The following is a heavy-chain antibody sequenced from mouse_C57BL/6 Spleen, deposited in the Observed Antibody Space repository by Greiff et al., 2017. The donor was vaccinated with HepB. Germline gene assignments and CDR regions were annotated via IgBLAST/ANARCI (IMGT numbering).Heavy chain of an antibody. D-gene: IGHD3-2*02. Sequence: QVQLQQSGPELVKPGASVKISCKASGYAFSSSWMNWVKQRPGKGLEWIGRIYPGDGDTNYNGKFKGKATLTADKSSSTAYMQLSSLTSEDSAVYFCARLRLDYFDYWGQGTTLTVSS. V-gene: IGHV1-82*01. CDR1: GYAFSSSW. CDR2: IYPGDGDT. CDR3: ARLRLDYFDY. J-gene: IGHJ2*01.